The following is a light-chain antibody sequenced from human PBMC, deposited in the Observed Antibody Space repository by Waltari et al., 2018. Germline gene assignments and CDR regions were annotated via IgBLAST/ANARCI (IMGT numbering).Light chain of an antibody. J-gene: IGKJ1*01. CDR3: QHYVRLPVT. CDR2: GAS. V-gene: IGKV3-20*01. Sequence: IVLTQSPGTLPLSPGERATLSCRASQSVGTFLVWYQQKPGQAPRLLIQGASTRATGTPDRFSGSGSGTDFSLTISGLEPEDFAMYYCQHYVRLPVTFGQGTKVEI. CDR1: QSVGTF.